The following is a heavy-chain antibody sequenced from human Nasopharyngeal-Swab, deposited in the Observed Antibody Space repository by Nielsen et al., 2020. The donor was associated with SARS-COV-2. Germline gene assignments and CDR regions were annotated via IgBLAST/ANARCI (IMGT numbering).Heavy chain of an antibody. Sequence: GESLKISCAASGFTFNSYAMSWVRQAPGPGLEWVSVIYSGGSSTYYATSVQGRFTISRDNSKHTLYLQMNSLRAEDTAVYYCAKDRGGATVYWGQGTPVTVSS. CDR1: GFTFNSYA. V-gene: IGHV3-23*03. CDR3: AKDRGGATVY. J-gene: IGHJ4*02. CDR2: IYSGGSST. D-gene: IGHD1-26*01.